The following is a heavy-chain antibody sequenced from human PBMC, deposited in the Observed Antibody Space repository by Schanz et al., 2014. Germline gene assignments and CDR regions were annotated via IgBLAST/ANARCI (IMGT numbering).Heavy chain of an antibody. CDR1: GLLFSYYY. J-gene: IGHJ4*02. CDR3: AKDFVPLVQQLIRSGGAHLDH. Sequence: EVQLVESGGGLVRPGGSLRLSCAASGLLFSYYYMSGVRQAPGKGLEWVSTIYSSGSTYYADSVKGRFTISRDNSKNTLYLQMNSLRVEDTAVYYCAKDFVPLVQQLIRSGGAHLDHWGQGTLVTVSS. CDR2: IYSSGST. V-gene: IGHV3-66*02. D-gene: IGHD6-13*01.